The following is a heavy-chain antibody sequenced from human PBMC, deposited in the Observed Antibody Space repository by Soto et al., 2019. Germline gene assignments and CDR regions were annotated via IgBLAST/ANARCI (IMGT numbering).Heavy chain of an antibody. D-gene: IGHD5-12*01. CDR2: INPSGGST. Sequence: PSASVKVSCTASGYTFTSYYMHWVRQAPGHGLEWMGIINPSGGSTSYAQKFQGRVTMTRDTSTSTVYMELSSLRSEDTAVYYCAYEPAVDIVATAKPFDYWGQGTLVTVSS. V-gene: IGHV1-46*01. J-gene: IGHJ4*02. CDR1: GYTFTSYY. CDR3: AYEPAVDIVATAKPFDY.